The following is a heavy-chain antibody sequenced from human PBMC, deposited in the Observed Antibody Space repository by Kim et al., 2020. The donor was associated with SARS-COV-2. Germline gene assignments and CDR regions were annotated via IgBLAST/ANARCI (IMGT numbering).Heavy chain of an antibody. Sequence: GGSLRLSCAASGFTFSSYGMHWVRQAPGKGLEWVAVISYDGSNKYYADSVKGRFTISRDNSKNTLYLQMNSLRAEDTAVYYCAKGRQVAARPRGGYYYGMDVWGQGTTVTVSS. CDR2: ISYDGSNK. CDR3: AKGRQVAARPRGGYYYGMDV. CDR1: GFTFSSYG. D-gene: IGHD6-6*01. J-gene: IGHJ6*02. V-gene: IGHV3-30*18.